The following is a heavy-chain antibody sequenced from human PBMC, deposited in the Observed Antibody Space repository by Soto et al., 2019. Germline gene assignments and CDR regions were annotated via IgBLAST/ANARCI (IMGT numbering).Heavy chain of an antibody. V-gene: IGHV3-33*01. D-gene: IGHD3-22*01. CDR2: IWYDGRKK. CDR1: GFSFSGYG. J-gene: IGHJ4*02. Sequence: QVQLVESGGGVAQPGRSLRLSCAASGFSFSGYGMHWVRQAPGKGLEWVAVIWYDGRKKYYLESVKGGFTISRDNSKNPLYLQMNSLSAEDTAVYYCARFVGADSSGSFDYWGQGSLVTVSP. CDR3: ARFVGADSSGSFDY.